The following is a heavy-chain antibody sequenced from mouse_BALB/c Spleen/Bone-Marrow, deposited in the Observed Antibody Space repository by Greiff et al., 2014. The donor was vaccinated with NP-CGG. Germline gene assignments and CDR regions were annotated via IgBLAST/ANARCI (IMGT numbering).Heavy chain of an antibody. V-gene: IGHV1-7*01. D-gene: IGHD2-4*01. CDR3: ARGLRDWYFDV. Sequence: LVESGAELAKPGASVKMSCKASGYTFTTYWIHWVKQRPGQGLEWIGYINPSTGNTEYNQKFRDRATLTADKSSSTPYMQLGSLTSEDSAVYYCARGLRDWYFDVWGAGTTVTVSS. CDR1: GYTFTTYW. CDR2: INPSTGNT. J-gene: IGHJ1*01.